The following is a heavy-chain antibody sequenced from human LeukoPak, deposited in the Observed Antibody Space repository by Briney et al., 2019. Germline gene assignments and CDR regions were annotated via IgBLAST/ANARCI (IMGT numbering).Heavy chain of an antibody. V-gene: IGHV4-38-2*01. CDR1: GYSISSGYY. D-gene: IGHD3-10*01. CDR3: ARFPPRSGDRGVRNWFDP. J-gene: IGHJ5*02. CDR2: IYHSGST. Sequence: SETLSLTCAVSGYSISSGYYWGWIRQPPGKGLEWIGSIYHSGSTYYNPSLKSRVTISVDTSKNQFSLKLSSVTAAHTAVYYCARFPPRSGDRGVRNWFDPWGQGTLVTVSS.